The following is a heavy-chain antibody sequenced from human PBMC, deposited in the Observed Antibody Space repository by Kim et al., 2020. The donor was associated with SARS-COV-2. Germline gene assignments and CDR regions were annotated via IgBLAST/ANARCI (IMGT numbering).Heavy chain of an antibody. D-gene: IGHD2-21*01. J-gene: IGHJ4*02. V-gene: IGHV3-23*01. CDR3: AKARPTVAVRVDY. CDR1: GFIFSDYA. Sequence: GGSLRLSCAASGFIFSDYAMNWVRQAPGKGLEWVSGIRGNGGTTYYADSVKGRFTISRDNSKDTLYLQMNSLKAEDTAVYYCAKARPTVAVRVDYWGQGTLVIVSS. CDR2: IRGNGGTT.